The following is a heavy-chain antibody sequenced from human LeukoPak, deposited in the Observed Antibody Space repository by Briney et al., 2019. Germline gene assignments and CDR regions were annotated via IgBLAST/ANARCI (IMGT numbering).Heavy chain of an antibody. D-gene: IGHD2-21*01. CDR2: IYSGGST. V-gene: IGHV3-53*01. Sequence: PGGSLSLSCAASGFPLRSNYMSWVRPAPGKGLEWVSVIYSGGSTYYADSVKGRFTISRDNSKNTLYLQMNSLRAEDTAVYYCARAVPPVMTFDYWGQGTLVTVSS. CDR1: GFPLRSNY. J-gene: IGHJ4*02. CDR3: ARAVPPVMTFDY.